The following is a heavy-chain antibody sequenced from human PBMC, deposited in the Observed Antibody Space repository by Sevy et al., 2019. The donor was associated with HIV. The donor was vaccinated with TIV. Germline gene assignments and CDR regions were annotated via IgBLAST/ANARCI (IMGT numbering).Heavy chain of an antibody. V-gene: IGHV4-4*07. CDR2: IYTSGST. J-gene: IGHJ6*02. CDR1: GGSISSYY. CDR3: ARDGMVRGVTGDYYYYGMDV. D-gene: IGHD3-10*01. Sequence: SETLSLTCTVSGGSISSYYWSWIRQPAGKGLEWIGRIYTSGSTNYDPSLKSRVTMSVDTSKNQFSLKLSSVTAADTAVYYCARDGMVRGVTGDYYYYGMDVWGQGTTVTVSS.